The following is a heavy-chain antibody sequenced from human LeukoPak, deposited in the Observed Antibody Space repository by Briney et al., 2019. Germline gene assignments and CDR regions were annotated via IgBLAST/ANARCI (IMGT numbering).Heavy chain of an antibody. V-gene: IGHV4-59*01. CDR2: IYYSGST. CDR1: GFTFSNYW. J-gene: IGHJ4*02. Sequence: GSLRLSCVASGFTFSNYWMTWVRQAPGKGLEWIGYIYYSGSTNYNPSLKSRVTISVDTSKSQFSLKLSSVTAADTAVYNCARDHDSSGYWDYWGQGTLVTVSS. D-gene: IGHD3-22*01. CDR3: ARDHDSSGYWDY.